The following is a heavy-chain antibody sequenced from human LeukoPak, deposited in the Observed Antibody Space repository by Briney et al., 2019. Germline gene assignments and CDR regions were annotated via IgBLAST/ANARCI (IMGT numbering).Heavy chain of an antibody. D-gene: IGHD4-17*01. CDR3: ANGDLLFDY. V-gene: IGHV4-34*01. Sequence: LETLSLTCAVYGGSFSGYYWSWIRQPPGKGLEWIGEINHSGSTNYNPSLKSRVTISVDTSKNQFSLKLSSVTAADTAVYYCANGDLLFDYWGQGTLVTVSS. J-gene: IGHJ4*02. CDR2: INHSGST. CDR1: GGSFSGYY.